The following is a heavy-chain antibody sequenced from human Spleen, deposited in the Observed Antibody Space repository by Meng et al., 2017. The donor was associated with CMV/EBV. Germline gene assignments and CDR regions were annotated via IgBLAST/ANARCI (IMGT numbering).Heavy chain of an antibody. CDR1: GFLFDDYA. V-gene: IGHV3-9*01. D-gene: IGHD1-1*01. J-gene: IGHJ4*02. CDR3: ARGNAHAFDY. CDR2: INWNSGTI. Sequence: SLKISCAASGFLFDDYAMHWVRQAPGKGLEWVSGINWNSGTIDYLDSVKGRFTISRDNAKNTLYLQMNSLRAEDTAVYYCARGNAHAFDYWGQGTLVTVSS.